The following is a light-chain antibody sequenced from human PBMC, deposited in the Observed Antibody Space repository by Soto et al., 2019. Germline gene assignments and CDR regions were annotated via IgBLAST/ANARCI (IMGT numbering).Light chain of an antibody. CDR3: ATWDGSRPGEV. V-gene: IGLV1-51*01. J-gene: IGLJ2*01. CDR1: SSNIGNNY. CDR2: DNN. Sequence: QSVLTQSPSVSAAPGQKVTISCSGSSSNIGNNYVSWYQQLPGTAPKLLIYDNNKRPSGIPDRFSGSKSGTSGTLDITGLQTGDEADYYCATWDGSRPGEVFGGGTKLPVL.